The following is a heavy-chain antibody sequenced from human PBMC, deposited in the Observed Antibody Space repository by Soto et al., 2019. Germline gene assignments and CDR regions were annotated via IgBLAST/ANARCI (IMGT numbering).Heavy chain of an antibody. CDR2: IYYSGST. V-gene: IGHV4-59*01. CDR3: ARGNTPYSSGWYGWFDP. J-gene: IGHJ5*02. CDR1: GGSISSYY. D-gene: IGHD6-19*01. Sequence: TSETLSLTCTVSGGSISSYYWSWIRQPPGKGLEWIGYIYYSGSTNYNPSLKSRVTISVDTSKNQFSLKLSSVTAADTAVYYCARGNTPYSSGWYGWFDPWGQGTPVTVSS.